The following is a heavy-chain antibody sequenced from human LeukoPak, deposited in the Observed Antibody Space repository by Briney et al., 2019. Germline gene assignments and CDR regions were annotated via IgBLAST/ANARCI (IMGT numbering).Heavy chain of an antibody. Sequence: PSETLSLTCTVSGGSISSYYWSWIRQPPGKGLEWIGYIHYSGSTNYNPSLKSRVTISVDTSKNQFSLKLSSVTAADTAVYYCARSRYYDSSGYPGYFDYWGQGTLVTVSS. CDR2: IHYSGST. V-gene: IGHV4-59*01. CDR3: ARSRYYDSSGYPGYFDY. J-gene: IGHJ4*02. CDR1: GGSISSYY. D-gene: IGHD3-22*01.